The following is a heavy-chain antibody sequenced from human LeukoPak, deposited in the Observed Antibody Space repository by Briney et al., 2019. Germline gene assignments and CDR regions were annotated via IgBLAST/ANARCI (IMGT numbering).Heavy chain of an antibody. Sequence: PSETLSLTCTVSGGSISNYHWSWLRQPPGKGLEWIGTIYYSGSTSNNPSLKSRVTISVDVSKNQFSLTLSSMTAADTAIYYCARGVGGVGTFWGQGILVTVSS. D-gene: IGHD2-8*02. V-gene: IGHV4-59*01. J-gene: IGHJ4*02. CDR3: ARGVGGVGTF. CDR2: IYYSGST. CDR1: GGSISNYH.